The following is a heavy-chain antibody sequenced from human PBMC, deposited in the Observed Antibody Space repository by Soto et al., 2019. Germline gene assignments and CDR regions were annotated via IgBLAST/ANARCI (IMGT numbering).Heavy chain of an antibody. CDR1: GFTFSSYS. J-gene: IGHJ5*02. CDR2: ISSSSTI. Sequence: EVQLVESGGGLVQPGGSLRISCAASGFTFSSYSMNWVRQAPGKGLEWVSYISSSSTIYYADSVKGRFTISRDNAKNSLYLQMNSLRDEDTAVYYCARGEGITGTTLRLNWFDPWGQGTLVTVSS. CDR3: ARGEGITGTTLRLNWFDP. V-gene: IGHV3-48*02. D-gene: IGHD1-7*01.